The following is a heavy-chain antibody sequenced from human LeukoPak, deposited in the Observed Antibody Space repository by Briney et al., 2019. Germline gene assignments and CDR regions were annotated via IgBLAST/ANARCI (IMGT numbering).Heavy chain of an antibody. Sequence: ASVKVSCKSSGYTFISYAMHWVRQAPGQRLEWMGWMNAGNGNTKYSQKFQGRVTITRDTSASTAYMELSSLRSEDTAVYYCAREGSYYYDSGSSFDAFDIWGQGTMVTVSS. D-gene: IGHD3-22*01. J-gene: IGHJ3*02. CDR2: MNAGNGNT. CDR3: AREGSYYYDSGSSFDAFDI. CDR1: GYTFISYA. V-gene: IGHV1-3*01.